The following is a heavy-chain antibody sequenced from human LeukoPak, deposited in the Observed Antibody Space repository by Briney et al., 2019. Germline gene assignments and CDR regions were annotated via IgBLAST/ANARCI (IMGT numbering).Heavy chain of an antibody. CDR3: ARDGKEGSSWYYYYYYYGMDV. Sequence: GGSLRLSCAASGFTFSSYALHWVRQAPGKGLEWVAVLSYDGRNKYYADSVKGRFTISRDNSKNTLYLQMNSLRAEDTAVYYCARDGKEGSSWYYYYYYYGMDVWGQGTTVTVSS. V-gene: IGHV3-30*04. CDR1: GFTFSSYA. CDR2: LSYDGRNK. J-gene: IGHJ6*02. D-gene: IGHD6-13*01.